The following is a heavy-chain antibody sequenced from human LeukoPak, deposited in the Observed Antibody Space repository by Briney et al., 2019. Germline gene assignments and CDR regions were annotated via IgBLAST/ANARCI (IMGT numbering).Heavy chain of an antibody. J-gene: IGHJ4*02. CDR3: ARDGTSTDDY. V-gene: IGHV1-18*01. CDR2: ISGNNDNP. D-gene: IGHD2-2*01. Sequence: ASVRLSCKASGYTFSNFGTNWVRQAPGQGLEWMGWISGNNDNPNYGQKFQGRFTVTTDSSTNTAYMELRDLRFDDTAVYYCARDGTSTDDYWGQGTLVTVSS. CDR1: GYTFSNFG.